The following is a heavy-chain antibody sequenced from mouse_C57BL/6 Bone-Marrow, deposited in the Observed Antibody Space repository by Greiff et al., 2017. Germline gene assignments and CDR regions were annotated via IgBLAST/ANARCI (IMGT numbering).Heavy chain of an antibody. CDR3: AREGVLRYYFDY. D-gene: IGHD1-1*01. CDR1: GFTFSDYG. J-gene: IGHJ2*01. Sequence: DVQLVESGGGLVKPGASLKLSCAASGFTFSDYGMHWVRQDPEKGLEWVAYISSGSGTTYYDDTVKGRCTITIDNAKNTPFVQMTSLRSEDTAVYYCAREGVLRYYFDYWGQGTTLTVSS. V-gene: IGHV5-17*01. CDR2: ISSGSGTT.